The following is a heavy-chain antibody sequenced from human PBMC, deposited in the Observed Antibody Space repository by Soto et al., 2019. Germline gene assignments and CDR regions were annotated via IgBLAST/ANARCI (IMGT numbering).Heavy chain of an antibody. V-gene: IGHV3-23*01. Sequence: PGGSLRLSCAASGFTFSGYAMSWVRQAPGKGLEWVSVIHGGGNSAYYADSVKGRFTISRDNSKNTLYLQMSSLRGEDTAVYYCASLSTKWLVRYWGQGTLVTVSS. CDR2: IHGGGNSA. CDR1: GFTFSGYA. D-gene: IGHD6-19*01. CDR3: ASLSTKWLVRY. J-gene: IGHJ4*02.